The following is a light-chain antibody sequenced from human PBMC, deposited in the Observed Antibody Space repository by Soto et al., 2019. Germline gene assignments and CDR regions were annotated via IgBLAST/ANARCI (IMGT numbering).Light chain of an antibody. CDR2: WAS. J-gene: IGKJ4*01. CDR1: QSALSSSNHKNY. CDR3: QQDYSTPLP. V-gene: IGKV4-1*01. Sequence: DIVMTQSPDSLAVSLGERATINCKSSQSALSSSNHKNYLAWYQQKPGQPPKLLIYWASTRESGVPDRFSGRGYGPDFTLTSSSMQSEDVSVYYCQQDYSTPLPFGGGTKGEIK.